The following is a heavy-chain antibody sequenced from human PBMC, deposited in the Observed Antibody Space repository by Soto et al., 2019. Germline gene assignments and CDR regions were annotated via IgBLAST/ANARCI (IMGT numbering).Heavy chain of an antibody. Sequence: SETLSLTCTVSGGSSSSGGYYWSWIRQHPGKGLEWIGNIYHSGSTYYNPSLKSRVTISVDTSKNQFSLKLSSVTAADTAVYYCARDSVTTYYFDYWGQGTLVTVSS. CDR2: IYHSGST. D-gene: IGHD4-4*01. CDR1: GGSSSSGGYY. V-gene: IGHV4-31*03. J-gene: IGHJ4*02. CDR3: ARDSVTTYYFDY.